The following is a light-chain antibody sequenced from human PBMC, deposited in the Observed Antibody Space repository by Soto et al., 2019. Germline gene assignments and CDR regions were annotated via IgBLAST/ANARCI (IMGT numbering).Light chain of an antibody. J-gene: IGKJ1*01. CDR3: LQDYNYPWT. V-gene: IGKV1-6*01. CDR2: AAS. CDR1: QDIAIY. Sequence: AIQLTHSPSSLSASVGDRVTITCRASQDIAIYLAWYQQKPGKAPKLLIYAASTLQSGVPSRFSGSGSGTDFTLTISNLQPEDFATYYCLQDYNYPWTFGQGTKVDIK.